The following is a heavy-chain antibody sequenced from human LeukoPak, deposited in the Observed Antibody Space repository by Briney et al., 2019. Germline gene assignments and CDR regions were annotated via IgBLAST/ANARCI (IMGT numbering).Heavy chain of an antibody. J-gene: IGHJ5*02. CDR1: GYTFTGYY. Sequence: ASVKVSCKASGYTFTGYYMHWVRQAPGQGLEWMGWINPNGGGTNYAQKFQGRVTMTRDTSISTAYMELSRLRSDDTAVYYCARTGITMVRGVIGWFDPWGQGTLVTVSS. D-gene: IGHD3-10*01. V-gene: IGHV1-2*02. CDR3: ARTGITMVRGVIGWFDP. CDR2: INPNGGGT.